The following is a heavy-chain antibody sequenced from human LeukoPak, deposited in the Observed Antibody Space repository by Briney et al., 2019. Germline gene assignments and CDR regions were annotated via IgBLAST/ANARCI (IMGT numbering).Heavy chain of an antibody. Sequence: SETLSLTCTVSGGSLSSYYWSWIRQPAGKGLEWIGRIYTSGSTNYNPSLKSRVTMSVDTSKNQFSLKLSSVTAADTAVYYCARDRNDFWSGPYYYYYMDVWGKGTTVTVSS. CDR2: IYTSGST. CDR3: ARDRNDFWSGPYYYYYMDV. D-gene: IGHD3-3*01. J-gene: IGHJ6*03. CDR1: GGSLSSYY. V-gene: IGHV4-4*07.